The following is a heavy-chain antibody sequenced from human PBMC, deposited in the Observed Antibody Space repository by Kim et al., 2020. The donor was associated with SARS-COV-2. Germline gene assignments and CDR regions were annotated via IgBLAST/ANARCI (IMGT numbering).Heavy chain of an antibody. J-gene: IGHJ6*02. CDR1: GFTFSSYS. Sequence: GGSLRLSCAASGFTFSSYSMNWVRQAPGKGLEWVSSISSSSSYIYYADSVKGRFTISRDNAKNSLYLQMNSLRAEDTAVYYCARDQLSLTDYYDSSGYRQAYYYYGMDVWGQGTTVTVSS. CDR2: ISSSSSYI. D-gene: IGHD3-22*01. V-gene: IGHV3-21*01. CDR3: ARDQLSLTDYYDSSGYRQAYYYYGMDV.